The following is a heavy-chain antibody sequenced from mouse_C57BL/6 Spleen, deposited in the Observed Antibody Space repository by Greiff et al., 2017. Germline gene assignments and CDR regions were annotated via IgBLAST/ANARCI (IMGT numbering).Heavy chain of an antibody. CDR1: GFNIKDYY. Sequence: VQLQQSGAELVRPGASVKLSCTASGFNIKDYYMHWVKQRPEPGLEWIGRIDPEDGDTEYAPKFQGKATMTADTSSNTAYLQLSSLTSEDTAVYYCTVHGNPCCDYWGQGTTLTVSS. CDR3: TVHGNPCCDY. CDR2: IDPEDGDT. J-gene: IGHJ2*01. D-gene: IGHD2-1*01. V-gene: IGHV14-1*01.